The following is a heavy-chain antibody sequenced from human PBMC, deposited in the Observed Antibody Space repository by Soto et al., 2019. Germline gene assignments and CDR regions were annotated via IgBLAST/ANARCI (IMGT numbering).Heavy chain of an antibody. J-gene: IGHJ5*02. CDR3: ARGSTRFDP. Sequence: WIRQPPGKGLEWIGESNHSGSTNYNPSLKSRVTISVDTSKNQFSLKLSSVTAADTAVYYCARGSTRFDPWGQGTLVTVS. D-gene: IGHD2-2*01. V-gene: IGHV4-34*01. CDR2: SNHSGST.